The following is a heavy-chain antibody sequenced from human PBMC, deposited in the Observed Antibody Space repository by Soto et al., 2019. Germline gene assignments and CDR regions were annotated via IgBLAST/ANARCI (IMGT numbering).Heavy chain of an antibody. V-gene: IGHV1-18*01. CDR3: ARDAPPPGY. CDR2: ISAYNGNT. J-gene: IGHJ4*02. CDR1: GYTFTSYS. Sequence: QVQLVQSGAEVKKPGASVKVSCKASGYTFTSYSISWVRQAPGQGLEWMGWISAYNGNTNYAQKLQGRVTLTTDISTRTAYRDLRRLRSDDTAGNYCARDAPPPGYWGQGTLVTVSS.